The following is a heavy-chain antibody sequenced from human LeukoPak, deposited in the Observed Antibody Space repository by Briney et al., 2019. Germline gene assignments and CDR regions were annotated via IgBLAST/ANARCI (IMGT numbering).Heavy chain of an antibody. CDR2: IKQDGSEK. D-gene: IGHD3-22*01. CDR1: GFTFSSYW. J-gene: IGHJ4*02. Sequence: GGSLRLSCAASGFTFSSYWMSWVRQAPGKGLEWVANIKQDGSEKYYVDSVKGRFTISRDNAKNSLYLQMNSLRAEDTAVYYCAAGDSSGYPGEDYWGQGTLVTVSS. CDR3: AAGDSSGYPGEDY. V-gene: IGHV3-7*03.